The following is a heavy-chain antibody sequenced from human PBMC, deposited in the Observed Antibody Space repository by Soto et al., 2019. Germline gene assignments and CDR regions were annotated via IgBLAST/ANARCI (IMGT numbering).Heavy chain of an antibody. J-gene: IGHJ6*01. V-gene: IGHV3-33*01. D-gene: IGHD4-4*01. CDR3: GGGATVTNWTPTNYHYGMDV. Sequence: QVQLVESGGGVVQPGRSLRLSCAASGFTFSSYGMHWVRQAPGKGLEWVAVIWYDGSNKYYADSVKGRFTISRDNSKNTLYMRMNSRGAEGTALYYCGGGATVTNWTPTNYHYGMDVWGQGATGNGSS. CDR2: IWYDGSNK. CDR1: GFTFSSYG.